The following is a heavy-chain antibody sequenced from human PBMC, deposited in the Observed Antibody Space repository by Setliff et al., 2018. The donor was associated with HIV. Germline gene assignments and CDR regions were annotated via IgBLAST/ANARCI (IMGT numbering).Heavy chain of an antibody. D-gene: IGHD2-8*02. CDR1: GYTFTTYS. Sequence: ASVKVSCKTSGYTFTTYSMHWVRQVPGRSLEWLGWINAGKGEKKYSQDLQDRITITSDTSANTAYMELSSLSSDDTAVYFCVRGALLAAFDFDHWGHGTLVTVSS. J-gene: IGHJ4*01. CDR3: VRGALLAAFDFDH. CDR2: INAGKGEK. V-gene: IGHV1-3*01.